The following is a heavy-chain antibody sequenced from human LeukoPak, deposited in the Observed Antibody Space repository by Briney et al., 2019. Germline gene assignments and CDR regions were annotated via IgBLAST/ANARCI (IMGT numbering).Heavy chain of an antibody. CDR2: IKSKTDGGTT. CDR1: GFTFSNAW. J-gene: IGHJ4*02. Sequence: GGSLRLSCAASGFTFSNAWMSWVRQAPGKGLEWVGRIKSKTDGGTTDYAAPVKGRFTISRDDSKNTLYLQMNSLKTEDTAVYYCTTESPNCSGGSCEGTDFDYWGQGTLVTVSS. V-gene: IGHV3-15*01. D-gene: IGHD2-15*01. CDR3: TTESPNCSGGSCEGTDFDY.